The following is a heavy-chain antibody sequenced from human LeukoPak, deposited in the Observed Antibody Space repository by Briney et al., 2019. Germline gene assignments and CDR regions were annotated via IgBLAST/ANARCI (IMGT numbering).Heavy chain of an antibody. Sequence: GGSLRLSCAASGFGFSRYWMHWVRQAPGKGLEWVAVISYDGSNKYYADSVKGRFTISRDNSKNTLYLQMNSLRAEDTAVYYCAKDLLDGSGFSDYWGQGTLVTVSS. CDR1: GFGFSRYW. V-gene: IGHV3-30*18. CDR3: AKDLLDGSGFSDY. CDR2: ISYDGSNK. J-gene: IGHJ4*02. D-gene: IGHD3-10*01.